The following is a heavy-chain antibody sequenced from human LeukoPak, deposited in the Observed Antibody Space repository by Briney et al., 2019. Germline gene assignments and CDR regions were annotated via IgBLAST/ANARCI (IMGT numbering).Heavy chain of an antibody. D-gene: IGHD2/OR15-2a*01. Sequence: PGGSLRLSCAASGFTFSDYAMPWVRQAPGKGLEWVAVIAYGRTYTHHADSLKGRFTNSRDNSRDTLYLQINSLRPEDTALYYCARNKAITAFFGMDVWGQGTTIIVSS. CDR3: ARNKAITAFFGMDV. J-gene: IGHJ6*02. CDR2: IAYGRTYT. V-gene: IGHV3-30*03. CDR1: GFTFSDYA.